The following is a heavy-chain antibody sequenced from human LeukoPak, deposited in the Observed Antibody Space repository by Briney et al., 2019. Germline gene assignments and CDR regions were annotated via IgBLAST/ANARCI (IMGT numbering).Heavy chain of an antibody. D-gene: IGHD6-13*01. J-gene: IGHJ4*02. CDR2: ISSSGSTI. V-gene: IGHV3-11*01. CDR3: ARDPIAAAALDY. CDR1: GFTVSDYY. Sequence: PGRSLRLSCAASGFTVSDYYMSWIRQAPGKGLEWVSYISSSGSTIYYADSVKGRFTISRDNAKNSLYLQMNSLRAEDTAVYYCARDPIAAAALDYWGQGTLVTVSS.